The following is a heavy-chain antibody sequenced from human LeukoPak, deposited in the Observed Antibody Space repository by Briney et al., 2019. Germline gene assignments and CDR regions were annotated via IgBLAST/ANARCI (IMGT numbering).Heavy chain of an antibody. CDR3: AREGLVPHAFDI. CDR2: INHSGST. V-gene: IGHV4-34*01. CDR1: GGSFSGYY. D-gene: IGHD6-19*01. Sequence: SETLSLTCAVYGGSFSGYYWSWIRQPPGKGLEWIGEINHSGSTNYNPSLKSRVTISVDTSKNQFSLKLSSVTAADTAVYYCAREGLVPHAFDIWGQGTMVTVSS. J-gene: IGHJ3*02.